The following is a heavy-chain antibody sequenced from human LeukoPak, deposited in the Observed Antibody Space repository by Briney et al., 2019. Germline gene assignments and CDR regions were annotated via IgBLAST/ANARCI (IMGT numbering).Heavy chain of an antibody. CDR3: ARAFALGGAMVTSYWFDP. V-gene: IGHV1-2*02. Sequence: GASVKVSCKASGYTFTGYYVHWVRQAPGQGLEWMGWMNPKSGGTNYAQKFEARVTMNRDTSISTAYMELSRLRSDDTAVYYCARAFALGGAMVTSYWFDPWGQGTLVTVSS. CDR2: MNPKSGGT. J-gene: IGHJ5*02. D-gene: IGHD5-18*01. CDR1: GYTFTGYY.